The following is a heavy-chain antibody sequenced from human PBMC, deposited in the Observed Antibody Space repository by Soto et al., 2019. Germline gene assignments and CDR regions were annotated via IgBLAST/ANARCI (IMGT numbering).Heavy chain of an antibody. V-gene: IGHV3-30-3*01. Sequence: GGSRRLSCAASACTFSSYAMHWVRQAPGKGLERVTIISYDGSNKYYADFVKGRFTISRDNSKNTLYLQMNSLGTEDTAVYYCARGAAAGIDYYAMDVWGQGTTVTVSS. CDR1: ACTFSSYA. D-gene: IGHD6-13*01. J-gene: IGHJ6*02. CDR2: ISYDGSNK. CDR3: ARGAAAGIDYYAMDV.